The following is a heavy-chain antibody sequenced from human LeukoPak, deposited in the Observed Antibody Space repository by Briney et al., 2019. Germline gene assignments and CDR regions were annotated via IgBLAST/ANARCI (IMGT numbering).Heavy chain of an antibody. CDR2: ISSSSTI. V-gene: IGHV3-48*01. J-gene: IGHJ6*03. D-gene: IGHD4-17*01. Sequence: GGSLRLSCAASGFTFSSYSMNWVRQAPGKGLEWVSYISSSSTIYYADSVKGRFTISRDNAKNSLYLQMNSLRAEDTAVYYCARRDGDQTHYYYYMDVWGKGTTVTVSS. CDR1: GFTFSSYS. CDR3: ARRDGDQTHYYYYMDV.